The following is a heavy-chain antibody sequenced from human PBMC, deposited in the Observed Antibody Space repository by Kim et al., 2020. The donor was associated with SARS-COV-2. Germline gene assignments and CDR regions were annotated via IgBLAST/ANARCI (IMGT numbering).Heavy chain of an antibody. CDR1: GASISSSGYS. D-gene: IGHD3-10*01. CDR3: ARFSSRAGTYYYYGLDV. J-gene: IGHJ6*01. CDR2: IYYTGST. Sequence: SETLSLTCTVSGASISSSGYSWTWIRQHPGKGLECVAHIYYTGSTFYNPSLQSRVSISVDTSKNQFSLKLSSVTAADAAMYYCARFSSRAGTYYYYGLDV. V-gene: IGHV4-31*03.